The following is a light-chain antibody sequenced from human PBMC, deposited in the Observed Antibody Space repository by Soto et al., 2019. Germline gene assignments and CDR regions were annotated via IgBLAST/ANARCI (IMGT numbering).Light chain of an antibody. V-gene: IGKV1-5*01. CDR1: QSISSW. J-gene: IGKJ1*01. CDR3: QQYNGYPWT. CDR2: DAS. Sequence: DVQMTHFPSTLSASVGDRVTITCRASQSISSWLAWYQQKPGKAPKLLMYDASSLGSGVPSRFSGSGSGTEFTLTISSLQPDDFATYYCQQYNGYPWTFGQGTKV.